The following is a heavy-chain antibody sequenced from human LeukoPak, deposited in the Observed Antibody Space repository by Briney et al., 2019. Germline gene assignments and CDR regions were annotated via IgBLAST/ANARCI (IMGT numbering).Heavy chain of an antibody. Sequence: GASVKVSCKASGYTFTSYYMHWVRQAPGQGLEWMGIINPSGGSTSYAQKFQGRVTMTRDMSTSTVYMELSSLRSEDTAVYHCARGPRITLVRGGQWYYYMDVWGKGTTVTISS. J-gene: IGHJ6*03. D-gene: IGHD3-10*01. CDR3: ARGPRITLVRGGQWYYYMDV. CDR1: GYTFTSYY. CDR2: INPSGGST. V-gene: IGHV1-46*01.